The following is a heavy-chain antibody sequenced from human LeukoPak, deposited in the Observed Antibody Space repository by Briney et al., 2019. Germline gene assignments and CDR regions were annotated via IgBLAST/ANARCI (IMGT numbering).Heavy chain of an antibody. V-gene: IGHV4-59*01. Sequence: SETLSLTCTVSGGSITHFFWSFIRQPPTKGLEYIGYIYHTGAIDYNPSLKSRLTMSADKSTNQFSLNLRSVTAADTAVYYCARVPCTGGTCHLDSWGQGILVTVSS. CDR2: IYHTGAI. CDR1: GGSITHFF. J-gene: IGHJ4*02. D-gene: IGHD2-8*02. CDR3: ARVPCTGGTCHLDS.